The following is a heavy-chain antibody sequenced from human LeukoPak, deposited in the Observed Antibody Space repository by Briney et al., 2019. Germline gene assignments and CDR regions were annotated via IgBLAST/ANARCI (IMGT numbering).Heavy chain of an antibody. CDR2: ISYTGNTK. D-gene: IGHD6-6*01. J-gene: IGHJ4*02. CDR1: GFTFNNYG. V-gene: IGHV3-30*18. CDR3: VKESDEYSSSSSDY. Sequence: GGSLRLSCAASGFTFNNYGMQWVRQAPGKGLEWVAVISYTGNTKYYVDSVKGRFTISRDNSKNTLYLQMNSLRAEDTAVYYCVKESDEYSSSSSDYWGQGTLVTASS.